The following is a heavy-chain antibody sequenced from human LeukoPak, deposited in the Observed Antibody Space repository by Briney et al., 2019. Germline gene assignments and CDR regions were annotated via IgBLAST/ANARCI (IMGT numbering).Heavy chain of an antibody. CDR1: GFTFSDYY. CDR2: ISSSGSTI. CDR3: AKVAKYYYGSETYYFFEH. Sequence: GGSLRLSCAASGFTFSDYYMSWIRQAPGKGLEWVSYISSSGSTIYYADSVKGRFTISRDDAKRSLYLQTNSLRVEDTAVYYCAKVAKYYYGSETYYFFEHWGQGTPVTASS. J-gene: IGHJ4*02. V-gene: IGHV3-11*04. D-gene: IGHD3-10*01.